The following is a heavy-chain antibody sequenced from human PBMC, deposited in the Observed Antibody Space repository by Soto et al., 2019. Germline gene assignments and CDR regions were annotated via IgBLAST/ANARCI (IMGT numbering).Heavy chain of an antibody. CDR3: AKDSITFFYGVDV. J-gene: IGHJ6*02. CDR1: GFTFSSFA. D-gene: IGHD3-10*01. CDR2: ISDSGGST. Sequence: TGGSLRLSCAASGFTFSSFAMNWVRQAPGKGLEWVSSISDSGGSTYYADSVKGRFTISRDNSKKTLYLQMNSLRAEDTAVYYCAKDSITFFYGVDVWGQGTTVTVSS. V-gene: IGHV3-23*01.